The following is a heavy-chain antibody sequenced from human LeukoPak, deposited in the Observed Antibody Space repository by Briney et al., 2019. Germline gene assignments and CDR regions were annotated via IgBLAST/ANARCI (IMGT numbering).Heavy chain of an antibody. Sequence: ASVKVSCRASGYTFTDYYKHWVRQAPGQGLEWMGWLNPNTLVTNYAQHFQGRVSMTWDTSISTGYMDLHSLTSDDTAVYYCARKDGGRDGMDVWGQGTTVTVSS. J-gene: IGHJ6*02. CDR2: LNPNTLVT. D-gene: IGHD2-15*01. V-gene: IGHV1-2*02. CDR3: ARKDGGRDGMDV. CDR1: GYTFTDYY.